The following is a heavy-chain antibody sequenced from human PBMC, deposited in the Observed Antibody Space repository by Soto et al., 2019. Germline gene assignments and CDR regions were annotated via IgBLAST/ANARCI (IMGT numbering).Heavy chain of an antibody. J-gene: IGHJ4*02. Sequence: PVGSLRLSCAASGFTFSSYSMNWVRQAPGKGLEWVSSISSSSGHIYYADSVKGRFTISRDNAKNSLYLQMNSLRAEDTAVYYCVRHWLATREFDYWGQGTLVTVSS. CDR1: GFTFSSYS. CDR2: ISSSSGHI. CDR3: VRHWLATREFDY. V-gene: IGHV3-21*01. D-gene: IGHD1-26*01.